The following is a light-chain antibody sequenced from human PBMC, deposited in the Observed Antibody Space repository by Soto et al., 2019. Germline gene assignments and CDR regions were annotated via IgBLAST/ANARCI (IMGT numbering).Light chain of an antibody. CDR3: QQYGSSSWT. J-gene: IGKJ1*01. CDR2: DAS. Sequence: EIVLTQSPGTLSLSPGERATLSCRASQSVANNYLAWYQQKPGQAPRFLIYDASSRATGIPDRFSGSGSGTDFTLTISRLEPEDFAVYYCQQYGSSSWTFGQGTRVEIK. CDR1: QSVANNY. V-gene: IGKV3-20*01.